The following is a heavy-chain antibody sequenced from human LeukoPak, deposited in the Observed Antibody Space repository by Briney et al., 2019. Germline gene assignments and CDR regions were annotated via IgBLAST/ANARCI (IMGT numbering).Heavy chain of an antibody. CDR1: GFTFSSYS. V-gene: IGHV3-21*01. CDR2: ISSSSSSI. CDR3: ARVQKEVYSSGWPIDY. D-gene: IGHD6-19*01. J-gene: IGHJ4*02. Sequence: PGGSLRLSCATSGFTFSSYSMNWVRQAPGKGLEWVSSISSSSSSIYYPDSVKGRLTISRDNAKNSLYLQMNSLRAEDTAVYYCARVQKEVYSSGWPIDYWGQGTLVTVSS.